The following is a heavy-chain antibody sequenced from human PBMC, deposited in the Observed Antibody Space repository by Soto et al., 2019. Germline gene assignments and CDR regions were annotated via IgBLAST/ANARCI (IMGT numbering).Heavy chain of an antibody. D-gene: IGHD2-8*01. CDR1: GYTFTSYY. CDR3: ARGKLMVYAIRGGWSMDV. V-gene: IGHV1-46*01. J-gene: IGHJ6*02. CDR2: INPSGGST. Sequence: GASVKVSCKASGYTFTSYYMHWVRQAPGQGLEWMGIINPSGGSTSYAQKFQGRVTMTRDTSTSTVYMELSSLRSEDTAVYYCARGKLMVYAIRGGWSMDVWGQGTTVTVSS.